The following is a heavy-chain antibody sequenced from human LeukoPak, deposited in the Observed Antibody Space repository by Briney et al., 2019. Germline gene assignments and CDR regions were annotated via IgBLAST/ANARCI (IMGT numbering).Heavy chain of an antibody. Sequence: PSETLSLTCTVSGGSLSHYYWSWIPEPPGKGLGGIGYIFYNGATYYNHSLKSRLTISVATSTNQFSLSLNSVTAADTAVYFCARHDEVPVIRRGFDFWGPGILVTVSS. CDR3: ARHDEVPVIRRGFDF. D-gene: IGHD4/OR15-4a*01. J-gene: IGHJ4*02. CDR1: GGSLSHYY. CDR2: IFYNGAT. V-gene: IGHV4-59*08.